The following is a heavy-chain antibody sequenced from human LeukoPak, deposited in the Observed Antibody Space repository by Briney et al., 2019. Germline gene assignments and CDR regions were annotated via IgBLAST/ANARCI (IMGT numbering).Heavy chain of an antibody. CDR3: ARELSGIVGFDY. J-gene: IGHJ4*02. Sequence: SGGSLRLSCVVSGLTFSSYSMNWVRQAPGKGLEWVSYISSSSSPIYYSDSVKGRFTISRDNAKNSLYLEMNSLRATDPAVYNCARELSGIVGFDYWGRGTLVTVSS. V-gene: IGHV3-48*01. D-gene: IGHD3-16*02. CDR1: GLTFSSYS. CDR2: ISSSSSPI.